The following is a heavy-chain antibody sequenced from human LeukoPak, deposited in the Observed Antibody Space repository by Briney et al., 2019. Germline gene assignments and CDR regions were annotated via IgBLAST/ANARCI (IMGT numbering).Heavy chain of an antibody. V-gene: IGHV3-30*01. J-gene: IGHJ5*02. CDR2: ISYDGSNK. CDR3: ARDHIAAAGRNWFDP. D-gene: IGHD6-13*01. CDR1: GFTFSSYA. Sequence: TGRSLRLSCAASGFTFSSYAMHWVRQAPGKGLEWVAAISYDGSNKYYADSVKGRFTISRDNSKNTLYLQMNSLRAEDTAVYYCARDHIAAAGRNWFDPWGQGTLVTVSS.